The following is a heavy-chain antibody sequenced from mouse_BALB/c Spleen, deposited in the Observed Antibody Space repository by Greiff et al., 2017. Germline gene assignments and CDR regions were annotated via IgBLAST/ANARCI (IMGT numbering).Heavy chain of an antibody. CDR1: GYTFTSYW. CDR2: IYPGNSDT. J-gene: IGHJ3*01. D-gene: IGHD4-1*01. CDR3: TKDLTGDVFAY. Sequence: EVQLQQSGTVLARPGASVKMSCKASGYTFTSYWMHWVKQRPGQGLEWIGAIYPGNSDTSYNQKFKGKAKLTAVTSTSTAYMELSSLTNEDSAVYYCTKDLTGDVFAYWGQGTLVTVSA. V-gene: IGHV1-5*01.